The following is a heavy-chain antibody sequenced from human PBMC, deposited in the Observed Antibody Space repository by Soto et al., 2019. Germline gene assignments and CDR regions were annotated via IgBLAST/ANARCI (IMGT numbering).Heavy chain of an antibody. V-gene: IGHV3-33*01. J-gene: IGHJ6*02. CDR2: IWYDGSNK. CDR1: GFTFSSYG. Sequence: GGSLRLSCAASGFTFSSYGMHWVRQAPGKGLEWVAVIWYDGSNKYYADSVKGRFTISRDNSKNTLYLQMNSLRAEDTAVYYCARDHRGGYYDFWSGPYGMDVWGQGTTVTVSS. CDR3: ARDHRGGYYDFWSGPYGMDV. D-gene: IGHD3-3*01.